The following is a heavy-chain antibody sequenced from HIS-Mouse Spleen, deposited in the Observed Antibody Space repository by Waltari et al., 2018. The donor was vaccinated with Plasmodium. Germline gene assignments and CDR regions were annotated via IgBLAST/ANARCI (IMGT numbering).Heavy chain of an antibody. V-gene: IGHV2-70*15. J-gene: IGHJ3*02. CDR1: GFSPSTSGMC. D-gene: IGHD3-9*01. CDR3: ARILLAGVEGAFDI. Sequence: QVTLRESGPALVKPTQTLTLTCTFSGFSPSTSGMCVSWIRQPPGKALEWLARIDWDDAKYYSTSRKTRLTISQDTSKIQVGLTMTNMDPVDTSTYYCARILLAGVEGAFDIWGQGTMVTVSS. CDR2: IDWDDAK.